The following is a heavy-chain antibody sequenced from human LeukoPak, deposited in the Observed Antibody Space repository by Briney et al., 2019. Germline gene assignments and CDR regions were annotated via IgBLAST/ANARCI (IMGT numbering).Heavy chain of an antibody. V-gene: IGHV3-53*01. J-gene: IGHJ4*02. CDR1: GFTLSNSY. Sequence: GGSLRLSCAASGFTLSNSYMSWVPHAPGKGLECVSVIYNGGSTYYAVSVKGRFTISRDNAKNTLYLQMNSLRAEDTAVYYCARAHPYCSSTSCTQRYFDYWGQGTLVTVSS. CDR2: IYNGGST. CDR3: ARAHPYCSSTSCTQRYFDY. D-gene: IGHD2-2*01.